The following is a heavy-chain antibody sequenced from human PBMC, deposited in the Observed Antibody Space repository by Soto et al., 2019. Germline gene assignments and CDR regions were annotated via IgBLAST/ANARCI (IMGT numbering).Heavy chain of an antibody. CDR2: ISYDGSNK. D-gene: IGHD6-6*01. CDR1: GFTFSSYG. Sequence: QVQLVESGGGVVQPGRSLRLSCAASGFTFSSYGMHWVRQAPGKGLEWVAVISYDGSNKYYADSVKGRFTISRDNSKNTLYLQLNSLRAEVTTVYYCAKSGGSSDYYYYYRMDVWGQGTTVTVSS. V-gene: IGHV3-30*18. CDR3: AKSGGSSDYYYYYRMDV. J-gene: IGHJ6*02.